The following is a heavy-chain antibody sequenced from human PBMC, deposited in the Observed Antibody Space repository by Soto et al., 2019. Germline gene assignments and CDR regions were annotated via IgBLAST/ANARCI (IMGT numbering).Heavy chain of an antibody. Sequence: ASETLSLTCVVSNFSISSGYYWGWIRQSPGKGLEWIASIYRSGTTSYNPSLKSRVTISVDPSKNQFSLMLTAVTAADTAVYYCARTHSGSYYSVFNYWGRGSPVTVSS. CDR2: IYRSGTT. J-gene: IGHJ4*02. CDR1: NFSISSGYY. D-gene: IGHD1-26*01. V-gene: IGHV4-38-2*01. CDR3: ARTHSGSYYSVFNY.